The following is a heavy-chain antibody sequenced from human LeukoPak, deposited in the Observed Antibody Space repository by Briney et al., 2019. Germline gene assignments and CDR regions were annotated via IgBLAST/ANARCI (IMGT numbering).Heavy chain of an antibody. CDR2: IIPILGIA. J-gene: IGHJ6*02. V-gene: IGHV1-69*04. D-gene: IGHD2-21*02. CDR3: ARIVVVTAMRYYYGMDV. Sequence: SVKVSCKASGGTFSSYAISWVRQAPGQGLEWMGRIIPILGIANYAQKFQGRVTITADKSTGTAYMELSSLRSEDTAVYYCARIVVVTAMRYYYGMDVWGQGTTVTVSS. CDR1: GGTFSSYA.